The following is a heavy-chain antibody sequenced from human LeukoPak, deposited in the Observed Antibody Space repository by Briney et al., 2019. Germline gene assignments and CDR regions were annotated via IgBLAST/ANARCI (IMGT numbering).Heavy chain of an antibody. Sequence: GASVKVSCKASGYTFTGYYMHWVRQAPGQGLEWMGWINPNSGGTNYAQKLQGRVTMTRDTSISTAYMELSRLRSDDTAVYYCARGKRGRYSSSSGGNFDYWGQGTLVTVSS. CDR3: ARGKRGRYSSSSGGNFDY. D-gene: IGHD6-6*01. V-gene: IGHV1-2*02. J-gene: IGHJ4*02. CDR2: INPNSGGT. CDR1: GYTFTGYY.